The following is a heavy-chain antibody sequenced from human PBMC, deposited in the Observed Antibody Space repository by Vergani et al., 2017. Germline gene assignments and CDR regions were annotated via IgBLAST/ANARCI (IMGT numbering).Heavy chain of an antibody. D-gene: IGHD5-18*01. CDR1: GYTFTSYA. CDR3: ASRTRPTAMVHWYFDL. J-gene: IGHJ2*01. V-gene: IGHV1-3*01. Sequence: QVQLVQSGAEVKKPGASVKVSCKASGYTFTSYAMHWVRQAPGQRLEWMGWINAGNGNTKYSQKFQGRVTITRDTSASTAYMELSSLRSEDTAVYYCASRTRPTAMVHWYFDLWGRGTLVTVSS. CDR2: INAGNGNT.